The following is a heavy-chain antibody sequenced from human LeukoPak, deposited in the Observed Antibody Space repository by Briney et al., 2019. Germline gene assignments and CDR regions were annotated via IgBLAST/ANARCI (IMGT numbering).Heavy chain of an antibody. D-gene: IGHD3-10*01. J-gene: IGHJ6*02. CDR2: IYYSGST. CDR3: ARGGGILLWFGPHYYYGMDV. Sequence: SETLSLTCTVSGGSISSGDYYWRWVRQPPGTGLEWIGYIYYSGSTYYNPSLKSRVTISVDTSKNQFSLKLSSVTAADTAVYYCARGGGILLWFGPHYYYGMDVWGQGTTVTVSS. V-gene: IGHV4-30-4*01. CDR1: GGSISSGDYY.